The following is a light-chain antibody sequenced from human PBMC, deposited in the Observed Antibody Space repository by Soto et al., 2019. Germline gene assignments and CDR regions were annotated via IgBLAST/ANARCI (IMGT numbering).Light chain of an antibody. CDR3: FSYTSFDTYV. CDR2: DVT. J-gene: IGLJ1*01. V-gene: IGLV2-14*03. Sequence: QSVLTQPASVSASPGQSITISCTGTSTDIGAYKFVSWYQQHPGKAPKLMIYDVTSRPSGVSNRFSGSKSGNTASLIISGLQAEDEADYYCFSYTSFDTYVFGTGTSSPS. CDR1: STDIGAYKF.